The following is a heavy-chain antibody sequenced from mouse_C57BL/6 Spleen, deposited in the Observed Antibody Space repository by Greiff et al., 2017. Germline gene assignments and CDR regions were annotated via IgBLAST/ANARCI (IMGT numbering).Heavy chain of an antibody. J-gene: IGHJ2*01. D-gene: IGHD4-1*02. CDR3: ARSSNWGPLDY. CDR2: IDPSDSYT. Sequence: QVQLQQPGAELVMPGASVKLSCKASGYTFTSYWMHWVQQRPGQGLEWIGEIDPSDSYTNYNQKFKGKSTLTVDKSSSTAYMQLSSLTSEDSAVYYCARSSNWGPLDYWGQGTTLTVSS. V-gene: IGHV1-69*01. CDR1: GYTFTSYW.